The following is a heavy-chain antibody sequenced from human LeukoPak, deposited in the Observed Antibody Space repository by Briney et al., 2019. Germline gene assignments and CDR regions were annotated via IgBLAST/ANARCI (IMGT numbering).Heavy chain of an antibody. CDR1: GGSISSYY. J-gene: IGHJ3*02. V-gene: IGHV4-34*01. CDR3: ARLALNVVVVTAKDAFDI. CDR2: INHSGST. Sequence: NASETLSLTCTVSGGSISSYYWSWIRQPPGKGLEWIGEINHSGSTNYNPSLKSRVTISVDTSKNQFSLKLSSVTAADTAVYYCARLALNVVVVTAKDAFDIWGQGTMVTVSS. D-gene: IGHD2-21*02.